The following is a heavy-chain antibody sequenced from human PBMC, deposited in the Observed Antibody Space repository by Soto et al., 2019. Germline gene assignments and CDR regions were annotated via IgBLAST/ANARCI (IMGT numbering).Heavy chain of an antibody. CDR3: ALKRWSNFDY. Sequence: QITLKESGPTLVRPTQTLTLTCTFSGFSLTTSGVGVGWIRQPPGKALEWLAVIYWDDDKHYRPSLKSRLTITKDTSKNQVVLTVTNIDPVDTATYYCALKRWSNFDYWGQGTLDTVSS. CDR1: GFSLTTSGVG. J-gene: IGHJ4*02. CDR2: IYWDDDK. D-gene: IGHD2-15*01. V-gene: IGHV2-5*02.